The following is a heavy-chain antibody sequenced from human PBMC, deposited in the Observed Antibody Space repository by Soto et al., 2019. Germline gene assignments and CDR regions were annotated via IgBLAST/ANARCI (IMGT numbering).Heavy chain of an antibody. Sequence: QVHLVQSGAEVKKPGASVKVSCKCSGYDFTTYGITWVRQAPGQGLEWMAWISAHNGNTDYAQKLQGRVTVTRDTSTSTAYMELRSLRSDDTAVYYCARGRDGDYWGQGALVTVSS. CDR2: ISAHNGNT. V-gene: IGHV1-18*01. J-gene: IGHJ4*02. CDR3: ARGRDGDY. CDR1: GYDFTTYG. D-gene: IGHD6-6*01.